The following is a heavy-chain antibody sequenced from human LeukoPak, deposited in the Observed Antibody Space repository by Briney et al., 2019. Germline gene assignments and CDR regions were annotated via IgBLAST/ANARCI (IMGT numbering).Heavy chain of an antibody. V-gene: IGHV3-30*18. J-gene: IGHJ2*01. CDR1: GFTFSSYG. Sequence: GGSLRLSCAASGFTFSSYGMHWVRQAPGKGLEWVAVISYDGSNKYYADSVKGRFTISRDNSKNTLYLQMNSLRAEDTAVYYCAKGISIAAAGKSRGGYFDLWGRGTLVTVSS. D-gene: IGHD6-13*01. CDR3: AKGISIAAAGKSRGGYFDL. CDR2: ISYDGSNK.